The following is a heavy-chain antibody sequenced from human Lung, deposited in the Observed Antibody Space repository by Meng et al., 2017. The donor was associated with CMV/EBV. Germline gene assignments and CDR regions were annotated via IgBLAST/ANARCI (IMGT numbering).Heavy chain of an antibody. CDR1: GFTFSRYT. CDR2: ISSSSGYI. J-gene: IGHJ6*02. CDR3: ARDRVPEPPLEWPQLWGENF. D-gene: IGHD3-3*01. V-gene: IGHV3-21*01. Sequence: GGSLRLSCAASGFTFSRYTMNWVRQAPGKGPEWVSSISSSSGYIYYADSVKGRFTISRDNAKNSLFLQMRSLRAEDTAVYYCARDRVPEPPLEWPQLWGENFWGQGTXVTVSS.